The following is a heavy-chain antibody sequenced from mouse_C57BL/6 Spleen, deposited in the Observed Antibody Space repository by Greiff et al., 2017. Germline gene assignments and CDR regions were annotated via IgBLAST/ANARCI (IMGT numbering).Heavy chain of an antibody. CDR2: INPSNGGT. Sequence: QVQLQQSGTELVKPGASVKLSCKASGYTFTSYWMHWVKQRPGQGLEWIGNINPSNGGTNYNEKFKSKVTLTVDKSSSTAYMQLSSLTSEDSAVYYCARDCYYASYWYFDVWGTGTTVTVSS. D-gene: IGHD2-3*01. J-gene: IGHJ1*03. CDR1: GYTFTSYW. CDR3: ARDCYYASYWYFDV. V-gene: IGHV1-53*01.